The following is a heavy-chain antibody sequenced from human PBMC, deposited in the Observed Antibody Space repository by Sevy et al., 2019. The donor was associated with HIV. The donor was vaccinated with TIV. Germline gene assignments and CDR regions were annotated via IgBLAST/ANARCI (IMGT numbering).Heavy chain of an antibody. CDR3: ARGKRIAAGEVYYYYGMDV. V-gene: IGHV4-34*01. CDR1: GGSFSGYY. CDR2: INLSGST. J-gene: IGHJ6*02. Sequence: TLSLTCAVYGGSFSGYYWSWIRQPPGKGLEWIGEINLSGSTNYNPSLKSRVTISVDTSKNQFSLKLSSVTAADTAVYYCARGKRIAAGEVYYYYGMDVWGQGTTVTVSS. D-gene: IGHD6-6*01.